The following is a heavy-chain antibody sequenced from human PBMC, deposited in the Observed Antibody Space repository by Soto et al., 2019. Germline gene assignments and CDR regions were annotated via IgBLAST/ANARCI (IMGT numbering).Heavy chain of an antibody. CDR1: GYTFTGYY. J-gene: IGHJ5*02. D-gene: IGHD3-3*01. CDR2: INPNSGGT. V-gene: IGHV1-2*02. CDR3: ARDHIFVDFWSGYDRGWFDP. Sequence: VSVKVSCKACGYTFTGYYMPWVRQAPGQGLEWMGWINPNSGGTNYAQKFQGRVTVTRDTSISTAYMELSRLRSDDTAVYYCARDHIFVDFWSGYDRGWFDPWGQGTLVTVSS.